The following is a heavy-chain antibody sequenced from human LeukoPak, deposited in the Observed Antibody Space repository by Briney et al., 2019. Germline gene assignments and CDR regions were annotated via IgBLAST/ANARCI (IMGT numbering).Heavy chain of an antibody. V-gene: IGHV1-18*04. J-gene: IGHJ4*02. CDR2: ISAYNGNT. D-gene: IGHD6-13*01. CDR1: GYTFTSYG. CDR3: ARDLAAAGTSGY. Sequence: ASVKVSCKASGYTFTSYGISWVRQAPGQGHEWMGWISAYNGNTNYAQKLQGRVTMTTDTSTSTAYMELRSLRSDDTAVYYCARDLAAAGTSGYWGQGTLVTVSS.